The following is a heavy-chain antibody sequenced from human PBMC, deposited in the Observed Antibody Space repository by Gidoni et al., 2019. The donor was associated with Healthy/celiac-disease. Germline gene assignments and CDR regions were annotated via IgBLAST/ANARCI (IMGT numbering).Heavy chain of an antibody. V-gene: IGHV4-39*01. CDR3: ARSDCSGGSCYSDY. J-gene: IGHJ4*02. CDR1: GGSISSSSYY. D-gene: IGHD2-15*01. CDR2: IYYSGST. Sequence: QLQLQESGPGLVKPSATLSLTCTVSGGSISSSSYYWGWIRQPPGKGLEWIGSIYYSGSTYYNPSLKSRVTISVDTSKNQFSLKLSSVTAADTAVYYCARSDCSGGSCYSDYWGQGTLVTVSS.